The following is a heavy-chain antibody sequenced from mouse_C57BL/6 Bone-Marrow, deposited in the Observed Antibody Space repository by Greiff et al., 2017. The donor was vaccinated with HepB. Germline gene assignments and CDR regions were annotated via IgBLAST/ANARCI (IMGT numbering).Heavy chain of an antibody. V-gene: IGHV1-52*01. CDR2: IDPSDSET. Sequence: QVQLKQPGAELVRPGSSVKLSCKASGYTFTSYWMHWVKQRPIQGLEWIGNIDPSDSETHYNQKFKDKATLTVDKSSSTAYMQLSSLTSEDSAVYYCARSGYSSGYEDAMDYWGQGTSVTVSS. CDR1: GYTFTSYW. CDR3: ARSGYSSGYEDAMDY. D-gene: IGHD3-2*02. J-gene: IGHJ4*01.